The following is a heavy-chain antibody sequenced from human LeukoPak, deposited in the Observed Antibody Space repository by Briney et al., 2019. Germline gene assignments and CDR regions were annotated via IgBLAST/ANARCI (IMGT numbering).Heavy chain of an antibody. J-gene: IGHJ4*02. V-gene: IGHV4-39*07. CDR2: IYYSGST. D-gene: IGHD2-15*01. Sequence: SSETLSLTCTVSGGSISSSSYYWGWIRQPPGKGLEWIGSIYYSGSTYYNPSLKSRVTISVDTSKNQFSLKLSSVTAADTAVYYCARDIRRRSVVAAAPIDYWGQGTLVTVSS. CDR3: ARDIRRRSVVAAAPIDY. CDR1: GGSISSSSYY.